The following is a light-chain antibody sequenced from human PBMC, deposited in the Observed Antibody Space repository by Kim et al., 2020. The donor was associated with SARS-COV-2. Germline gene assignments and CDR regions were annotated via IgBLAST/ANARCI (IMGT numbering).Light chain of an antibody. CDR1: QSVSSY. J-gene: IGKJ4*01. Sequence: EIVLTQSPATLSLSPGERATLSCWASQSVSSYLAWYQHKPGQAPRLLIYDASNRATGIPARFSGSGSGTVFTLTISSLEPEDFAVYYCRQRSNWLPTFGEGTKVEI. CDR3: RQRSNWLPT. V-gene: IGKV3-11*01. CDR2: DAS.